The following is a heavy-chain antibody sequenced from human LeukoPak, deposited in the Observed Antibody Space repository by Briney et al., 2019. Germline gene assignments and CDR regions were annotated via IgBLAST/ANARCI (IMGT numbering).Heavy chain of an antibody. V-gene: IGHV1-18*01. CDR3: ARVDEYDFWSGPDWFDP. CDR2: ISAYNGNT. J-gene: IGHJ5*02. CDR1: GYTLTELS. D-gene: IGHD3-3*01. Sequence: VASVRVSCKVSGYTLTELSMHWVRQAPGQGLEWMGWISAYNGNTNYAQKLQGRVTMTTDTSTSTAYMELRSLRSDDTAVYYCARVDEYDFWSGPDWFDPWGQGTLVTVSS.